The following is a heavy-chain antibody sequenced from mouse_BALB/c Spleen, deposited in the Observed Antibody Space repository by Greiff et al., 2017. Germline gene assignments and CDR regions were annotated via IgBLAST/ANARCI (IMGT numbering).Heavy chain of an antibody. Sequence: VKLVESGGDLVKPGGSLKLSCAASGFTFSSYGMSWVRQTPDKRLEWVATISSGGSYTYYPDSVKGRFTISRDNAKNTLYLQMSSLKSEDTAMYYCARQAYGYDGYFDVWGAGTTVTVSS. CDR2: ISSGGSYT. CDR1: GFTFSSYG. V-gene: IGHV5-6*01. D-gene: IGHD2-2*01. J-gene: IGHJ1*01. CDR3: ARQAYGYDGYFDV.